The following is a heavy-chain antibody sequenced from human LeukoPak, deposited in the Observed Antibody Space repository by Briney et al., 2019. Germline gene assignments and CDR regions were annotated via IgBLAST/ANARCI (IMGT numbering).Heavy chain of an antibody. D-gene: IGHD3-3*01. J-gene: IGHJ4*02. Sequence: GGSLRLSCAASGFTVSSNYMNWVRQAPGKGLEWVSSISSSSSYIYYADSVKGRFTISRDNAKNSLYLQMNSLRAEDTAVYYCARDYDFWSGYLGYWGQGTLVTVSS. CDR3: ARDYDFWSGYLGY. V-gene: IGHV3-21*01. CDR1: GFTVSSNY. CDR2: ISSSSSYI.